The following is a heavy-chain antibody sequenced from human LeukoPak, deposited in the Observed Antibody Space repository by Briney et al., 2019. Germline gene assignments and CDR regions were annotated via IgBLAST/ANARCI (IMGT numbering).Heavy chain of an antibody. Sequence: GESPKTSCKGSGYSFTSYWIGWVRQMPGEGLEWMGIIFPGDSDTRYSPSFQGQLPISADKSISPAYLQWSSLKASDTAMYYCARLLGYCSGGSCYASDYWGQGTLVTVSS. CDR2: IFPGDSDT. D-gene: IGHD2-15*01. V-gene: IGHV5-51*01. CDR1: GYSFTSYW. J-gene: IGHJ4*02. CDR3: ARLLGYCSGGSCYASDY.